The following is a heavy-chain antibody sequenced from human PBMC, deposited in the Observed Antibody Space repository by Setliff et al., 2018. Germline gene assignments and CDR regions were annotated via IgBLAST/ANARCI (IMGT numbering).Heavy chain of an antibody. D-gene: IGHD3-22*01. CDR2: TIPMFGTT. V-gene: IGHV1-69*05. CDR1: GGTFSSYG. J-gene: IGHJ6*03. CDR3: VREGVDSRSSTDYRYYMDV. Sequence: SVKVSCKASGGTFSSYGISWVRQAPGQGLEWMGGTIPMFGTTNHARKSQGRVTIITDESTSTAYMQLSSLGSEDTAVYYCVREGVDSRSSTDYRYYMDVWGKGTTVTVSS.